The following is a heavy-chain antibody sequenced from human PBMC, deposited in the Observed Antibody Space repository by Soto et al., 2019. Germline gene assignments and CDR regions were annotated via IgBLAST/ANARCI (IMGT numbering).Heavy chain of an antibody. J-gene: IGHJ3*02. CDR1: GFTFSSYA. D-gene: IGHD6-13*01. V-gene: IGHV3-23*01. Sequence: GGSLRLSCAASGFTFSSYAMSWVRQAPGKGLEWVSAISGSGGSTYYADSVKGRFTISRDNSKNTLYLQMNSLRAEDTAVYYCAKDRAIWEAAAGHNDAFDIWGQGTMVTVSS. CDR2: ISGSGGST. CDR3: AKDRAIWEAAAGHNDAFDI.